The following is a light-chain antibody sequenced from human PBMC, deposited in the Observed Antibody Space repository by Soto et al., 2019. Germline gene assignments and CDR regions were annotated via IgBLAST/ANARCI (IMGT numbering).Light chain of an antibody. V-gene: IGKV3-20*01. CDR2: DAS. Sequence: EFVLTQSPGTLSLSPGERATLSCRASQTVRNNYLAWYQQKPGQAPRLLIYDASSRATGIPDRFSGGGSGTGFTLTISSLQSEDFAVYYCQQYNNWPRTFGQGTKVDIK. CDR3: QQYNNWPRT. CDR1: QTVRNNY. J-gene: IGKJ1*01.